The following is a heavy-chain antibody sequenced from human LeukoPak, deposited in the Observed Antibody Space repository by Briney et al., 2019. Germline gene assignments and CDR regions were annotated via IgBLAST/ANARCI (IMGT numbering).Heavy chain of an antibody. CDR2: IYHSGST. D-gene: IGHD2-15*01. CDR1: GGSINKSNW. CDR3: AREPLDCNGGSCFGGDTAFDI. V-gene: IGHV4-4*02. J-gene: IGHJ3*02. Sequence: SGTLSLTCAVSGGSINKSNWWSWVRQPPGKGLEWSGEIYHSGSTNYNPSLKSRVTISVDKSKNQFSLNLSSVTAADTAVYYCAREPLDCNGGSCFGGDTAFDIWGQGTMVSVSS.